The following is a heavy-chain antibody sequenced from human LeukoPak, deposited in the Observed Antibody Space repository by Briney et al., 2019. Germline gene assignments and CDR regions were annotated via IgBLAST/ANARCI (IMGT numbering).Heavy chain of an antibody. V-gene: IGHV4-39*07. Sequence: PSETLSLTCTGGTISISNYYWGWIRQPPGKGLEWIGSIYHSGATFYNPSLKSRVTMSVDTSKNQFSLKLSSVTAADTAVYYCASATMGPADYYGSGSYEGGAFDYWGQGTLVTVSS. CDR2: IYHSGAT. CDR1: GTISISNYY. D-gene: IGHD3-10*01. CDR3: ASATMGPADYYGSGSYEGGAFDY. J-gene: IGHJ4*02.